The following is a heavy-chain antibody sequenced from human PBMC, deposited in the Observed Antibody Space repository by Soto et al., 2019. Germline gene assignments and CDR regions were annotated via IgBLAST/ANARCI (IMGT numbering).Heavy chain of an antibody. Sequence: SQTLSLTCTFSGGSISSYYCSWIRQPPGKGLEWIGYIYYSGRTSCTPSLKRRVTISGHTPKNQFSLKRSSVTAGDTAVYYCASCGSGDYYGMDVWGKGSTDTVPS. V-gene: IGHV4-59*01. D-gene: IGHD3-10*01. J-gene: IGHJ6*04. CDR2: IYYSGRT. CDR1: GGSISSYY. CDR3: ASCGSGDYYGMDV.